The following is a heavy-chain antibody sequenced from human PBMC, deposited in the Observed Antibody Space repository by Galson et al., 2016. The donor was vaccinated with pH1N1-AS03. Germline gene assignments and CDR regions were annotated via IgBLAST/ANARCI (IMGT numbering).Heavy chain of an antibody. Sequence: SVKVSCKASGGKFSSHAVTWVRQAPGQGLEWMGWIIGMFGTTNYAQKFQGRVTLTADELTSTAYMELSGLTYEDTAVYYCLHSYTGHWGQGTLVTVSS. V-gene: IGHV1-69*13. CDR3: LHSYTGH. CDR1: GGKFSSHA. J-gene: IGHJ4*02. CDR2: IIGMFGTT. D-gene: IGHD3-16*02.